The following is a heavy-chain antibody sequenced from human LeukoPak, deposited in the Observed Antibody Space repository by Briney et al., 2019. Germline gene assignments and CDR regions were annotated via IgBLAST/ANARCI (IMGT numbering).Heavy chain of an antibody. CDR1: GYTFTSYG. D-gene: IGHD3-10*01. J-gene: IGHJ4*02. CDR2: ISAYNGNT. V-gene: IGHV1-18*01. CDR3: ARDLAGSGSYYGELGDY. Sequence: HGASVKVSYTASGYTFTSYGISWVRQAPGQGLEWMGWISAYNGNTNYAQKLQGRVTMTTDTSTSTAYMELRSLRSDDTAVYYCARDLAGSGSYYGELGDYWGQGTLVTVSS.